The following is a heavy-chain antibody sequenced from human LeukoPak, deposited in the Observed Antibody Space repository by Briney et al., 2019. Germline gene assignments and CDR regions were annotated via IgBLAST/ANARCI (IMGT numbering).Heavy chain of an antibody. CDR3: ARTSLTGGSCYDY. V-gene: IGHV3-48*04. Sequence: GGSLRLSCEASGFTFSSYSMNWVRQAPGKGLEWVSYISFSSATIHYADSVKGRFTISRDNAKNSLYLQMNSLRAEDTAVYYCARTSLTGGSCYDYWGQGTLVAVSS. CDR2: ISFSSATI. D-gene: IGHD2-15*01. J-gene: IGHJ4*02. CDR1: GFTFSSYS.